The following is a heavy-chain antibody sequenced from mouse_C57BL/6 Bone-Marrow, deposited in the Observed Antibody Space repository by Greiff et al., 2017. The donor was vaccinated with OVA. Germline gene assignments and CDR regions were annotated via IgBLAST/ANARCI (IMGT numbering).Heavy chain of an antibody. CDR3: ARDSNYVDY. D-gene: IGHD2-5*01. CDR2: INPGSGGT. Sequence: VQVVESGAELVRPGTSVKVSCKASGYAFTNYLIEWVKQRPGQGLEWIGVINPGSGGTNYNEKFKGKATLTADKSSSTAYMQLSSLTSEDSAVYFCARDSNYVDYWGQGTTLTVSS. CDR1: GYAFTNYL. J-gene: IGHJ2*01. V-gene: IGHV1-54*01.